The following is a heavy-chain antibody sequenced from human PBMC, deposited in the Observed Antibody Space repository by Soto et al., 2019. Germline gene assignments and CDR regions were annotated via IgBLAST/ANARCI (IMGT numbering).Heavy chain of an antibody. Sequence: WVSLRLSWAASGFSFGDYWMSWVRQAPGKGLEWVAHMKKDGSEKYYVDSVKGRFTVSRDNTKSSLYLQMSSLRAEDTAVYYCAKLGSGYYTGLYFDYWGQGTLVTVSS. V-gene: IGHV3-7*03. J-gene: IGHJ4*02. CDR1: GFSFGDYW. D-gene: IGHD3-3*01. CDR3: AKLGSGYYTGLYFDY. CDR2: MKKDGSEK.